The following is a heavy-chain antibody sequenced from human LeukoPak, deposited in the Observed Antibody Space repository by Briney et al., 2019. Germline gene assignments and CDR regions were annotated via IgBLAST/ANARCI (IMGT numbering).Heavy chain of an antibody. CDR3: ARRAHYYDSSGYYPD. CDR2: IYYSGST. V-gene: IGHV4-59*08. Sequence: SETLSLTCTVSGGSISSYYLSWIRQPPGKGLEWIGYIYYSGSTNDNPSLKSRVTISVDTSKNQFSLRLSSVTAADTAVYYCARRAHYYDSSGYYPDWGQGTLVTVSS. CDR1: GGSISSYY. J-gene: IGHJ4*02. D-gene: IGHD3-22*01.